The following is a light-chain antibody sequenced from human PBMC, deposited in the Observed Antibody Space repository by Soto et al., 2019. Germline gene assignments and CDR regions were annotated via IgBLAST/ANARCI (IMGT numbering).Light chain of an antibody. CDR2: GAS. Sequence: EIVLTQSPGTLPLSPGERATLSCRASQSVSSNYLAWYQQKPGQAPRLLIYGASSRSTGIPDRFSGSGSGTDFTLTNSRLEPEDFVVYYCQQYGSSPKTFGQGTKVEIK. V-gene: IGKV3-20*01. J-gene: IGKJ1*01. CDR3: QQYGSSPKT. CDR1: QSVSSNY.